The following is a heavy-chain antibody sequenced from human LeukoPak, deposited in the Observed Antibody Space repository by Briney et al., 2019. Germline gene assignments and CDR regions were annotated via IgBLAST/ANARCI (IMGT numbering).Heavy chain of an antibody. D-gene: IGHD6-19*01. Sequence: AAVKVSCQASGYSFTGYNMHWVRQAPGQGPEWMGWINPSSGDTNYAQKFQGRVTMTRDTSISTAYMEMSRLRSDDTAVYYCARVRGSGCLDFWGQGTLVTVSS. CDR2: INPSSGDT. CDR1: GYSFTGYN. CDR3: ARVRGSGCLDF. J-gene: IGHJ4*02. V-gene: IGHV1-2*02.